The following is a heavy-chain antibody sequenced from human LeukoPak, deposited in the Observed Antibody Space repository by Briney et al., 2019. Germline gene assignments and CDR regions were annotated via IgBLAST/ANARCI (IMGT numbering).Heavy chain of an antibody. Sequence: PSETLSLTCTVSGASISGYYWSWIRQPPGKGLEWVGSFYYSGSTYYNPSLKSRVTISVDTSKNQFSLKLSSVTAADTAVYYCARGQQLVNGFDYWGQGTLVTVSS. V-gene: IGHV4-59*04. CDR3: ARGQQLVNGFDY. J-gene: IGHJ4*02. D-gene: IGHD6-13*01. CDR1: GASISGYY. CDR2: FYYSGST.